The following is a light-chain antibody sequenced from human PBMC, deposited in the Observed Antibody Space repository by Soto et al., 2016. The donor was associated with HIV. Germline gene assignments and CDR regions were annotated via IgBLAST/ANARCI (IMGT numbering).Light chain of an antibody. CDR3: QVWDISSDHRV. Sequence: SYELTQPPSVSVAPGKTATITCGGNNIGSKSVHWYQQMPGQAPVLVVYDNSDRPSGIPERFSGSNSGNTATLTISRVEAGDEADYYCQVWDISSDHRVFGTGTKVTVL. CDR1: NIGSKS. J-gene: IGLJ1*01. CDR2: DNS. V-gene: IGLV3-21*03.